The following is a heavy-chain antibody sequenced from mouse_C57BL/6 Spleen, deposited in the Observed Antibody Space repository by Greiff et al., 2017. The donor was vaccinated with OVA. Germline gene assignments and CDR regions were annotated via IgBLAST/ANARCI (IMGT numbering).Heavy chain of an antibody. J-gene: IGHJ2*01. CDR3: AREGYSNYYFDY. Sequence: EVQVVESGGGLVKPGGSLKLSCAASGFTFSSYAMSWVRQTPEKRLEWVATISDGGSYTYYPDNGKGRFTISRDNAKNNLYLQMSHLKSEDTAMYYCAREGYSNYYFDYWGQGTTLTVSS. CDR1: GFTFSSYA. D-gene: IGHD2-5*01. V-gene: IGHV5-4*01. CDR2: ISDGGSYT.